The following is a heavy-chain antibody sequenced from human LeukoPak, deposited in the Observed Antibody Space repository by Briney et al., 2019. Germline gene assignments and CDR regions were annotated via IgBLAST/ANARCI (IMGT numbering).Heavy chain of an antibody. CDR2: IYSGDIT. CDR3: AGARLIRPQTVTTDHGYYMDV. Sequence: GGSLRLSCAASGFTVSNNYMTWVRQAPGKRLEWVSVIYSGDITYYADSVKGRFTISRDNAKNTVNLQMNSLRAEDTAVYYCAGARLIRPQTVTTDHGYYMDVWGKGTTVTVSS. J-gene: IGHJ6*03. CDR1: GFTVSNNY. V-gene: IGHV3-53*01. D-gene: IGHD4-17*01.